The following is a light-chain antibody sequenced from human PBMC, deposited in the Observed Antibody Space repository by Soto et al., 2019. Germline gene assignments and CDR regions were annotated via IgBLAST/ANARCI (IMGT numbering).Light chain of an antibody. Sequence: LTQSPGSLSLSPGERATLSCRASQSASGSYIAWYQQKSGQAPRLLIYGASTRATGIPDRFSGSGSGTDFTLTISRLEPEDFAVYYCQQYGSSGTFGQGTKVDIK. J-gene: IGKJ1*01. CDR1: QSASGSY. CDR3: QQYGSSGT. V-gene: IGKV3-20*01. CDR2: GAS.